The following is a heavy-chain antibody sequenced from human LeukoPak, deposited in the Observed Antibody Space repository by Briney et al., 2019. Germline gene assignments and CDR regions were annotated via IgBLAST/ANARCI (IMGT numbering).Heavy chain of an antibody. CDR2: IYYSGST. Sequence: KPSEXLSLTCTVSGASISSSSYYWGWIRQPPGKGLEWIGSIYYSGSTYYNPSLKSRFTISLDTSKNQFSLRLMSATAADTAVYYCASHLSWSGYPKVDYWGQGTLVTVSS. CDR1: GASISSSSYY. J-gene: IGHJ4*02. CDR3: ASHLSWSGYPKVDY. D-gene: IGHD3-3*01. V-gene: IGHV4-39*01.